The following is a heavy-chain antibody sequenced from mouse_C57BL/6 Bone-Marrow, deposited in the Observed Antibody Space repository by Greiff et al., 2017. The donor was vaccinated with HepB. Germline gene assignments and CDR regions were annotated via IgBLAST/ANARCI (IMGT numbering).Heavy chain of an antibody. CDR3: AREGDYDGSSPYWYFDV. J-gene: IGHJ1*03. Sequence: EVQLVESGGGLVKPGGSLKLSCAASGFTFSDYGMHWVRQAPEKGLEWVAYISSGSSTIYYADTVKGRFTISRDNAKNTLFLQMTSLRSWDTAMYYCAREGDYDGSSPYWYFDVWGTGTTVTVSS. CDR1: GFTFSDYG. CDR2: ISSGSSTI. D-gene: IGHD1-1*01. V-gene: IGHV5-17*01.